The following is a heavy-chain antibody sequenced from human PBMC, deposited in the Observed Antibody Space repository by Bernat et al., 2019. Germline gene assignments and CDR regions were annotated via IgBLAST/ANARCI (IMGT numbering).Heavy chain of an antibody. Sequence: EVQVVESGGGLVKPGESLRLSCAGSGFSFIDAWMTWVRQAPGKGPEWVGRIKSKRAGGRKDYAAPVKGRFTISRDDSKNTLYLQMNSLKTEDTAVYYCLADIPRPLSQIDYWGQGTLVTVSS. J-gene: IGHJ4*02. D-gene: IGHD2-2*02. CDR2: IKSKRAGGRK. CDR1: GFSFIDAW. V-gene: IGHV3-15*01. CDR3: LADIPRPLSQIDY.